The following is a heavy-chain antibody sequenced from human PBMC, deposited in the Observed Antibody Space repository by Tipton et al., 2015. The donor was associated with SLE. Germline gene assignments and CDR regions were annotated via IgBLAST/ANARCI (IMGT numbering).Heavy chain of an antibody. CDR3: ARGPPFMEWERNWFDP. J-gene: IGHJ5*02. Sequence: TLSLTCAVYGGSFSGYYWSWIRQPPGKGLEWIGEISHSGSTNYNPSLKSRVTISLDTSKNQFSLKLTSVTAADTAVYYCARGPPFMEWERNWFDPWGQGTQVTVSS. CDR1: GGSFSGYY. D-gene: IGHD3-3*02. V-gene: IGHV4-34*01. CDR2: ISHSGST.